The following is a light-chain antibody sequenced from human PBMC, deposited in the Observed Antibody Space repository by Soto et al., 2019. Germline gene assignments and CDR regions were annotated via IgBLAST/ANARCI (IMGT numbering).Light chain of an antibody. V-gene: IGLV2-23*02. CDR1: SSNVGSYKL. Sequence: QSALTQPASVSGSPGQSITISCTGTSSNVGSYKLVSWYQQHPGKAPKLMIFEVNKRPSGVSNRFSGSKSGNTASLTISGLKVDDEADYYCCSSGGSPTYVFGNGTKLTVL. CDR3: CSSGGSPTYV. J-gene: IGLJ1*01. CDR2: EVN.